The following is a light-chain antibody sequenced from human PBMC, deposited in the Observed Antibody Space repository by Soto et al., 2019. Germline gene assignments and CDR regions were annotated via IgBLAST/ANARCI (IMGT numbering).Light chain of an antibody. CDR1: RSDVGSYNL. Sequence: QSALTQPASVSGSPGQSITISCTGTRSDVGSYNLVSWYQQHPGKAPKLMIYEGSKRPSGVSNRFSGSKSGNTASLTSSGLHAEDEADYYCCSYAGSSTFDVVFGGGTQLTVL. V-gene: IGLV2-23*03. J-gene: IGLJ2*01. CDR2: EGS. CDR3: CSYAGSSTFDVV.